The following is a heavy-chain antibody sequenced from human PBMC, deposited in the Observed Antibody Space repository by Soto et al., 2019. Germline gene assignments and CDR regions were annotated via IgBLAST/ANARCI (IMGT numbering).Heavy chain of an antibody. J-gene: IGHJ5*02. CDR1: GFTFSSYG. Sequence: GGSLRLSCAASGFTFSSYGMHWVRQAPGKGLEWVAVISYDGSNKYYADSVKGRFTISRDNSKNTLYLQMNSLRAEDTAVYYCAKDLRQLAPNWFDPWGQGTLVTVSS. CDR3: AKDLRQLAPNWFDP. V-gene: IGHV3-30*18. D-gene: IGHD6-13*01. CDR2: ISYDGSNK.